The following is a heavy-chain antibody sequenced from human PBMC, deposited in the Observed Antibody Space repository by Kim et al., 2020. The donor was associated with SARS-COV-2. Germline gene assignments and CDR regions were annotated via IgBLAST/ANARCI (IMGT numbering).Heavy chain of an antibody. J-gene: IGHJ3*02. Sequence: GGSLRLSCSASGFTFSSYAMHWVRQAPGKGLEYVSAISSNGGSTYYADSVKGRFTISRDNSKNTLYLQMSSLRAEDTAVYYCVKEAYYAGLPDAFDIWGQGTMVTVSS. CDR2: ISSNGGST. V-gene: IGHV3-64D*06. CDR3: VKEAYYAGLPDAFDI. D-gene: IGHD3-3*01. CDR1: GFTFSSYA.